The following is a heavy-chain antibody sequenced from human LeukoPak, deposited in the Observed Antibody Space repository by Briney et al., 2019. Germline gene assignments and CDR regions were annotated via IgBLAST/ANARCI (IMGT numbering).Heavy chain of an antibody. CDR3: AGLQAHRPLDY. J-gene: IGHJ4*02. CDR1: GGSVSSNGYF. V-gene: IGHV4-61*08. Sequence: SETLSLTCTVSGGSVSSNGYFWNWIRQPPGKGLEWIGYIYNRGSTNYNPSLKSRVTISVDTSNNQFSLKLSSVTAADTAVYFCAGLQAHRPLDYWGQGTLVTVSS. CDR2: IYNRGST. D-gene: IGHD5-24*01.